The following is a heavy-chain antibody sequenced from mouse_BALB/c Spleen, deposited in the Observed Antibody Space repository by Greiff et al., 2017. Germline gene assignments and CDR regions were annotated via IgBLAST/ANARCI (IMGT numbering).Heavy chain of an antibody. CDR3: ARDAVYGNDAYYAMDY. D-gene: IGHD2-2*01. CDR1: GDSITSGY. J-gene: IGHJ4*01. V-gene: IGHV3-8*02. Sequence: EVMLVESGPSLVKPSQTLSLTCSVTGDSITSGYWNWIRKFPGNKLEYMGYISYSGSTYYNPSLKSRISITRDTSKNQYYLQLNSVTTEDTATYYCARDAVYGNDAYYAMDYWGQGTSVTVSS. CDR2: ISYSGST.